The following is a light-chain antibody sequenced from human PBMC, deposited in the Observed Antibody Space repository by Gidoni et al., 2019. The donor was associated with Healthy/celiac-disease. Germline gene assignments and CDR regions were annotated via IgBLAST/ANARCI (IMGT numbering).Light chain of an antibody. CDR3: SSYTSSSTLAVV. CDR2: EVS. J-gene: IGLJ2*01. Sequence: QSALPQPASVSGSPGQSITISCTGTRSDVGGYNYVSWYQQHPGKAPKRIIYEVSNRPSGVSNRFSGSKSGNTASLTISGLQAEDEADYYCSSYTSSSTLAVVFGGGTKLTVL. V-gene: IGLV2-14*01. CDR1: RSDVGGYNY.